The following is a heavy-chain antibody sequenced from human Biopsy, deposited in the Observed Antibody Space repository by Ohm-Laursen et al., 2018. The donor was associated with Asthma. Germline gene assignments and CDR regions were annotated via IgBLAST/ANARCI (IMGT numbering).Heavy chain of an antibody. CDR2: INPNGGAT. J-gene: IGHJ5*02. CDR1: AYTFIGYH. CDR3: ARVQKSPGDRWFDP. V-gene: IGHV1-2*06. Sequence: GASVKVSCKASAYTFIGYHLHWVRQAPGEGLEWMGRINPNGGATIYAQKFQGRVTMTGDTSISTAYMELSRLTSGDTAVYYCARVQKSPGDRWFDPWGQGTLVTVSS. D-gene: IGHD7-27*01.